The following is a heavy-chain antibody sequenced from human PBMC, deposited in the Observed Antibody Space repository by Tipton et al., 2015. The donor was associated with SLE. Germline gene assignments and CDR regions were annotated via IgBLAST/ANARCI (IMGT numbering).Heavy chain of an antibody. D-gene: IGHD2/OR15-2a*01. CDR3: ARNIDSAMYIDH. CDR2: VWQSGST. V-gene: IGHV4-38-2*02. J-gene: IGHJ4*02. CDR1: GYPIRSGYF. Sequence: LRLPCSVSGYPIRSGYFWGWIRQPPGKGLEWLGSVWQSGSTYLNPSLKGRLSLSVDTSKNQFSLRLSAATAADTARYFCARNIDSAMYIDHWGQGILVTVSS.